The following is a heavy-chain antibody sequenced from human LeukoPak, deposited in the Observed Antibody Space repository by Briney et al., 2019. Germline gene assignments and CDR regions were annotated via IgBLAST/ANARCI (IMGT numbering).Heavy chain of an antibody. Sequence: SETLSLTCAVYGGSFSGYYWSWIRQPPGKGLEWIGEINHSGSTNYNPSLKSRVTISVDTSKNQFSLKLSSVTAADTAVYYCARRGGWYVGYWGQGTLVTASS. J-gene: IGHJ4*02. CDR2: INHSGST. D-gene: IGHD6-19*01. V-gene: IGHV4-34*01. CDR3: ARRGGWYVGY. CDR1: GGSFSGYY.